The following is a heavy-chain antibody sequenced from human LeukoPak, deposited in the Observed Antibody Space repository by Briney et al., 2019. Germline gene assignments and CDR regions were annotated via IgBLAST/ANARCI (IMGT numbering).Heavy chain of an antibody. CDR2: IYHSGST. D-gene: IGHD1-26*01. CDR1: GYSISSGYY. J-gene: IGHJ4*02. V-gene: IGHV4-38-2*02. CDR3: ARDSIVGATSHFDY. Sequence: SETLSLTCTVSGYSISSGYYWGWIRQPPGKGLEWIGSIYHSGSTYYNPSLKSRVTISVDTSKNQFSLKLSSVTAADTAVYYCARDSIVGATSHFDYWGQGTLVTVSS.